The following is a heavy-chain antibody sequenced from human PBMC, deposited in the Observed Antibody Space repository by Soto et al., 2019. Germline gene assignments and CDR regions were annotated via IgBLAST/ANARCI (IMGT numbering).Heavy chain of an antibody. V-gene: IGHV3-7*01. CDR1: GFTFSSYW. Sequence: GGSLRLSCAASGFTFSSYWMSWVHQAPGKGLEWVANIKQDGSEKYYVDSVKGRFTISRDNAKNSLYLQMNSLRAEDTAVYYCASLIVGYFDIYYYYYMDVWGKGTTVTVSS. CDR3: ASLIVGYFDIYYYYYMDV. CDR2: IKQDGSEK. D-gene: IGHD3-9*01. J-gene: IGHJ6*03.